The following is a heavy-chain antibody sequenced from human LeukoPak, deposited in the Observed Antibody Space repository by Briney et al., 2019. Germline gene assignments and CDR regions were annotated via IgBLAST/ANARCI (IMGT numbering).Heavy chain of an antibody. V-gene: IGHV1-2*02. CDR3: ARDRNSYGDYAFDY. D-gene: IGHD4-17*01. CDR1: GYTFTGYY. Sequence: APVKVSCKASGYTFTGYYMHWVRQAPGQGLEWMGWINPNSGGTNYAQKFQGRVTMTRDTSISTAYMELSRLRSDDTAVYYCARDRNSYGDYAFDYWGQGTLVTVSS. CDR2: INPNSGGT. J-gene: IGHJ4*02.